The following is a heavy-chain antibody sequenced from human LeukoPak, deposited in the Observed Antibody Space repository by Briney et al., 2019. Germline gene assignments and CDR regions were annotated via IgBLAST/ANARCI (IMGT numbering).Heavy chain of an antibody. Sequence: GGSLRLSCAASGFTFSSYAMHWVRQAPGKGLEWVAVISYDGSNKYYADSVKGRFTISRDNSKNTLYLQMNSLRAEDTAVYYCAGPSGYYNYWGQGTLVTVSS. CDR2: ISYDGSNK. J-gene: IGHJ4*02. CDR1: GFTFSSYA. D-gene: IGHD3-22*01. V-gene: IGHV3-30*14. CDR3: AGPSGYYNY.